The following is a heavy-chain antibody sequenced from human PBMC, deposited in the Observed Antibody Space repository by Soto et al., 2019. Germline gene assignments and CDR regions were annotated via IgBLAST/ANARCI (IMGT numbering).Heavy chain of an antibody. V-gene: IGHV4-59*01. J-gene: IGHJ4*02. CDR2: IYYSGST. Sequence: QVQLQESGPGLVKPSETRSLTCTVSGGSISSYYWSWIRQPPGKGLEWIGYIYYSGSTNYNPSLKSRVTLSVDPSKNQFSLKLSSVTAADTAVYYCARDGYNGGARIGAFDYWGQGTLVTVSS. CDR3: ARDGYNGGARIGAFDY. D-gene: IGHD5-12*01. CDR1: GGSISSYY.